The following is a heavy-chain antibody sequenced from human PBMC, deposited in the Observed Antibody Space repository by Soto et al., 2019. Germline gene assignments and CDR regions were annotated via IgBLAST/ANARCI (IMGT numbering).Heavy chain of an antibody. CDR3: ARDWVAVTTLYVTYFDY. CDR1: GFTFSSYS. Sequence: EVQLVESGGGLVQPGGSLRLSCAASGFTFSSYSMNWVRQAPGKGLEWVSYISSSSSTIYYADSVKGRFTISRDNAKNSLYLQMNSLRDEDTAVYYCARDWVAVTTLYVTYFDYWGQGTLVTVSS. CDR2: ISSSSSTI. V-gene: IGHV3-48*02. J-gene: IGHJ4*02. D-gene: IGHD4-17*01.